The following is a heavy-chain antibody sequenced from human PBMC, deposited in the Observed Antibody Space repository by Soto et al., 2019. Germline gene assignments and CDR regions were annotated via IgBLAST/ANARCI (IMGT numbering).Heavy chain of an antibody. V-gene: IGHV4-4*02. J-gene: IGHJ4*02. Sequence: SETLSLTCAVSGGSISSSNWWSWVRQPPGKGLEWIGEIYHSGSTNYNPSLKSRVTISVDKSKNQFSLKLSSVTAADTAVYYCARTAMGGSSWPFDYWGQGTLVTVPQ. CDR3: ARTAMGGSSWPFDY. CDR2: IYHSGST. CDR1: GGSISSSNW. D-gene: IGHD6-13*01.